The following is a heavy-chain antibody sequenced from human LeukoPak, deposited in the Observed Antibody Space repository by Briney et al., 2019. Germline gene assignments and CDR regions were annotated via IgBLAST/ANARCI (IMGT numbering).Heavy chain of an antibody. V-gene: IGHV3-7*01. CDR2: IKQDGSET. Sequence: QPGGSLRLSCAASGFDFSFYWMSWVRQAPGKGLEWVANIKQDGSETYYLNSVRGRFTISRDNARDSLHLHLSSLRVEDTAVYYCARELRIWGILLDEVGADQWGPGTLVSVSS. J-gene: IGHJ4*02. CDR1: GFDFSFYW. D-gene: IGHD3-16*01. CDR3: ARELRIWGILLDEVGADQ.